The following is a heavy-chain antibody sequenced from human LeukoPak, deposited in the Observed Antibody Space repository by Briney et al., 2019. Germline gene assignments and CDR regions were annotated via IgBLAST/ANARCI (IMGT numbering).Heavy chain of an antibody. J-gene: IGHJ4*02. D-gene: IGHD3-16*01. CDR1: GFTFSDYD. CDR3: GGPFPPLRTSSAGDL. Sequence: GGSLRLSCSASGFTFSDYDMNWVRPAPGKGLEWVSSISGLSTHIYYGDSVKGRFSISRDNAKNSVYLQMNSLGVGDTAILLCGGPFPPLRTSSAGDLWGQGILVTVSS. V-gene: IGHV3-69-1*02. CDR2: ISGLSTHI.